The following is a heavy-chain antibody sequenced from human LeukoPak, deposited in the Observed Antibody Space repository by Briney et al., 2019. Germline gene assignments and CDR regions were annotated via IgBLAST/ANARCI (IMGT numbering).Heavy chain of an antibody. J-gene: IGHJ4*02. CDR3: ARAGLSKGGFDY. CDR1: GYIFTRYY. Sequence: ASVKVSCKASGYIFTRYYLHWVRQAPGQGLEWMGIINPSGGSTSYVQKFQGRFTMTRDTSTSTVYMELSNLRSEDTAVYYCARAGLSKGGFDYWGQGTLVTISS. D-gene: IGHD5/OR15-5a*01. CDR2: INPSGGST. V-gene: IGHV1-46*03.